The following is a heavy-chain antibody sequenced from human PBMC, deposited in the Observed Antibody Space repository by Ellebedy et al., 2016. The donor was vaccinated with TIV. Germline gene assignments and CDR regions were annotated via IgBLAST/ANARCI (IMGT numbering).Heavy chain of an antibody. CDR2: ISYDGSNK. J-gene: IGHJ6*02. V-gene: IGHV3-30*03. CDR1: GFTFSSYG. CDR3: ARDEEYYDFWSGYYTGYYYYGMDV. D-gene: IGHD3-3*01. Sequence: GESLKISCAASGFTFSSYGMHWVRQAPGKGLEWVAVISYDGSNKYYADSVKGRFTISRDNSKNTLYLQMNSLRAEDTAVYYCARDEEYYDFWSGYYTGYYYYGMDVWGQGTTVTVSS.